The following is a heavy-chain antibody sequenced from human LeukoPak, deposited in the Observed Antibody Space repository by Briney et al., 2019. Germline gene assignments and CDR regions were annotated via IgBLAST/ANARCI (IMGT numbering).Heavy chain of an antibody. CDR2: ISSGSSVI. Sequence: PGGSLRLSCAASGFNFDNFEMHWVHQAPGKGLEWISYISSGSSVIEYADSVKGRFRISRDSAKNSLFLQMNSLRAEDTAVYYCARDQGGTYSWDYWGQGTLVTVSS. CDR1: GFNFDNFE. D-gene: IGHD1-26*01. V-gene: IGHV3-48*03. J-gene: IGHJ4*02. CDR3: ARDQGGTYSWDY.